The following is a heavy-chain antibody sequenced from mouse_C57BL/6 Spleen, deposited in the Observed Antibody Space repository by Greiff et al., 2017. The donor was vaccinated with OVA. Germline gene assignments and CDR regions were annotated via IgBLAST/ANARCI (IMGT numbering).Heavy chain of an antibody. V-gene: IGHV1-81*01. D-gene: IGHD1-1*01. J-gene: IGHJ3*01. CDR1: GYTFTSYG. CDR3: ARSEGNYYYGSSFAY. CDR2: IYPRSGNT. Sequence: VQLQQSGAELARPGASVKLSCKASGYTFTSYGISWVKQRTGQGLEWIGEIYPRSGNTYYNEKFKGKATLTADKSSSTAYMELRSLTSEDSAVYFGARSEGNYYYGSSFAYWGQGTLVTVSA.